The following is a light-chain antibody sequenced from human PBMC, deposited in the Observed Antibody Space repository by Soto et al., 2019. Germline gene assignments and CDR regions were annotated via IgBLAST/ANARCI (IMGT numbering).Light chain of an antibody. CDR2: DVT. V-gene: IGLV2-8*01. CDR1: SSDVGGYQA. CDR3: SSYAGTNNFV. J-gene: IGLJ1*01. Sequence: QSALAQPPSASGSPGQSVTISCTGTSSDVGGYQAVSWYQQHPGKAPKLMIYDVTKRPSGVPDRFSGSRSGNTASLTVSGLQAEDEAAYYCSSYAGTNNFVFGTGTKVTVL.